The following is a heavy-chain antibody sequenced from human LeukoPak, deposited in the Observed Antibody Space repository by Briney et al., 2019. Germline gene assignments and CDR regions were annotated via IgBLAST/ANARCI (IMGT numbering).Heavy chain of an antibody. V-gene: IGHV4-4*07. Sequence: SETLSLTCAVSGGSISSYYWSWVRQPAGKGLEWIGRIYTSGSTNYNPSLKSRVTMSVDTSKNQFSLKLSSVTAADTAVYYCARAHPALLPISDSSAEGGWFDPWGQGTLVTVSS. CDR3: ARAHPALLPISDSSAEGGWFDP. J-gene: IGHJ5*02. CDR2: IYTSGST. CDR1: GGSISSYY. D-gene: IGHD3-22*01.